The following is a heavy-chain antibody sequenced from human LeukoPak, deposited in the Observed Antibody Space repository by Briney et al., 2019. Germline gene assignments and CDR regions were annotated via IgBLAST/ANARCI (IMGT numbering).Heavy chain of an antibody. V-gene: IGHV3-23*01. CDR3: AKDYYSGSGSYFDY. CDR1: GFSFTSYA. CDR2: ISGGGGGA. J-gene: IGHJ4*02. Sequence: GGSLRLSCAAAGFSFTSYAISWVRQAPGKGLEWVSGISGGGGGAYYADSVKGRFTISRDNSKNTLYLQMNSLRAEDTAVYYCAKDYYSGSGSYFDYWGQGTQVTVSS. D-gene: IGHD3-10*01.